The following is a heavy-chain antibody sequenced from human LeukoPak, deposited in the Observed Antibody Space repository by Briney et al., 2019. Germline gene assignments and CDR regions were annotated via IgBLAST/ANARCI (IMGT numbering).Heavy chain of an antibody. Sequence: SETLSLTSAVHGGSFRGYYWSWIRQPPGKRLESIGEINHSGSTNYNPPLKSRATISVATSKKQLSLKLRSVTGAETAVYYGAREAGYYSYGNFDYWGQGTLVTVSS. V-gene: IGHV4-34*01. CDR3: AREAGYYSYGNFDY. CDR1: GGSFRGYY. D-gene: IGHD5-18*01. CDR2: INHSGST. J-gene: IGHJ4*02.